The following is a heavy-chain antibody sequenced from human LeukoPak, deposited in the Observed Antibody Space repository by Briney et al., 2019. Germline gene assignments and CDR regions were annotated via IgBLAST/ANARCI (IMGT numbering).Heavy chain of an antibody. CDR1: GGSISSSSYY. Sequence: SSETLSLTCSVSGGSISSSSYYWVWIRQPPGKGLEWSGSIYYNANTYYNPSLKSRVTISVDMSKNQFSLNLNSVTAADTAVYYCARHPYYYYYMDVWGKGTTVTVSS. J-gene: IGHJ6*03. CDR2: IYYNANT. V-gene: IGHV4-39*01. CDR3: ARHPYYYYYMDV.